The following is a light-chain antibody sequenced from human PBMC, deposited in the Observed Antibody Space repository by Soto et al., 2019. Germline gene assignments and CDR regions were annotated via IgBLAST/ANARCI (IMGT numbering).Light chain of an antibody. CDR3: AAWDDGLKGWL. V-gene: IGLV1-44*01. Sequence: QSVLTQAPSTSGTPGQRVTISCSGTISNIGGNTVNWYQQVPGTAPKLLIYRDDQRPSGVPDRFSGSKSATSASLAISGLQSEDEADYYCAAWDDGLKGWLFGGGTKLTVL. J-gene: IGLJ2*01. CDR2: RDD. CDR1: ISNIGGNT.